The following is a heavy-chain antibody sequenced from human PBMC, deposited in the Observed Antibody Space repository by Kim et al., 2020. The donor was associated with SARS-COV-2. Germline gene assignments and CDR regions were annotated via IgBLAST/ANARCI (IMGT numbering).Heavy chain of an antibody. Sequence: ASVKVSCKASGYTFTSYDINWVRQATGQGLEWMGWMNPNSGNTGYAQKFQGRVTMTRNTSISTAYMELSSLRSEDTAVYYCARGPYYYFWSGYYPNYYYYGMDVWGQGTTVTVSS. J-gene: IGHJ6*02. CDR3: ARGPYYYFWSGYYPNYYYYGMDV. CDR2: MNPNSGNT. D-gene: IGHD3-3*01. CDR1: GYTFTSYD. V-gene: IGHV1-8*01.